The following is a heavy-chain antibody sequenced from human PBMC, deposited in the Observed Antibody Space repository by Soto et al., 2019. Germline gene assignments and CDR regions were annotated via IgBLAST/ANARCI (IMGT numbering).Heavy chain of an antibody. CDR3: ARVLRFLEWVGDFDY. J-gene: IGHJ4*02. CDR2: IYYSGST. D-gene: IGHD3-3*01. Sequence: QLQLQESGPGLVKPSETLSLTCTVSGGSISSSVYYWGWIRQPPGKGLEWIGNIYYSGSTYYNPSLKSRVTISVDTSKNQFYLKLSSVTAADTAVSYCARVLRFLEWVGDFDYWGQGTLVTVSS. V-gene: IGHV4-39*01. CDR1: GGSISSSVYY.